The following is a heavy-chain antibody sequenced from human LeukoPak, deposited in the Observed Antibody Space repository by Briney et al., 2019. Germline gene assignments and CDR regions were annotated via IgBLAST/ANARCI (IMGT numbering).Heavy chain of an antibody. D-gene: IGHD4-23*01. Sequence: ASVKVSCKASGYTFTSYDINWVRQAAGQGLEWMGWMGPRHGYTGYAQNFQGRITMTRDTSISTAYMELSSLPSDDTAVYYCARGWISGAISEHYFENWGQGTLVTVSS. CDR2: MGPRHGYT. V-gene: IGHV1-8*01. CDR3: ARGWISGAISEHYFEN. CDR1: GYTFTSYD. J-gene: IGHJ4*02.